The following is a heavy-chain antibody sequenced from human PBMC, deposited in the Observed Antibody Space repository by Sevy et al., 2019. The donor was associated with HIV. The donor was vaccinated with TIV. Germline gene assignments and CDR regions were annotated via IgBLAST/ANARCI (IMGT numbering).Heavy chain of an antibody. CDR3: AKFPYDSSGYYLYYFDY. J-gene: IGHJ4*02. D-gene: IGHD3-22*01. CDR2: IRYDGSNK. CDR1: GFTFSSYG. V-gene: IGHV3-30*02. Sequence: GGSLRLSCAASGFTFSSYGMHWVRQAPGKGLEWVAFIRYDGSNKYYADSVKGRFTISRDNSKNTLYLQMNSLRAEDTAVYYCAKFPYDSSGYYLYYFDYWGQRTLVTVSS.